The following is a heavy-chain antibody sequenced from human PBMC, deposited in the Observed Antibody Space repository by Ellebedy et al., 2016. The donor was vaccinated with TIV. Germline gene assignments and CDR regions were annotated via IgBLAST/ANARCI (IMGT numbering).Heavy chain of an antibody. CDR3: AGTGLWGNAFGI. D-gene: IGHD7-27*01. J-gene: IGHJ3*02. CDR2: INSNRGNP. V-gene: IGHV7-4-1*02. Sequence: AASVKVSCKASGYNFASYGVNWVRQAPRQGLEWMGWINSNRGNPTYAQAFTGRIVFTLDTSVSTAYLRLSSLRAEDSAVDYCAGTGLWGNAFGIWGQGTMVTVSS. CDR1: GYNFASYG.